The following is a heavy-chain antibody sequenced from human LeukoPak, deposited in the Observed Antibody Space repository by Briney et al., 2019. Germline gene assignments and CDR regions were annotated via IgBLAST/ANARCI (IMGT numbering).Heavy chain of an antibody. J-gene: IGHJ6*03. CDR1: SASITSSPYF. CDR2: INHSGST. CDR3: ARVSSSWKIYYYYYYMDV. V-gene: IGHV4-39*07. Sequence: SETLSLTCTVSSASITSSPYFWGWIRQPPGKGLEWIGEINHSGSTNYNPSLKSRVTISVDTSKNQFSLKLSSVTAADTAVYYCARVSSSWKIYYYYYYMDVWGKGTTVTVSS. D-gene: IGHD6-13*01.